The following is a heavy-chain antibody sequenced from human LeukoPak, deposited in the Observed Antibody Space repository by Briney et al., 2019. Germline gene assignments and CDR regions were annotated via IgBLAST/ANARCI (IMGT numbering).Heavy chain of an antibody. CDR1: GFTFSDYY. V-gene: IGHV3-11*01. CDR2: ISSSGSTI. D-gene: IGHD3-10*01. J-gene: IGHJ4*02. CDR3: ARDQGRSGSYWGFVDY. Sequence: GGSLRLSRAASGFTFSDYYMSWIRQAPGKGLEWVSYISSSGSTIYYADSVKGRFTISRDNAKNSLYLQMNSLRAEDTAVYYCARDQGRSGSYWGFVDYWGQGTLVTVSS.